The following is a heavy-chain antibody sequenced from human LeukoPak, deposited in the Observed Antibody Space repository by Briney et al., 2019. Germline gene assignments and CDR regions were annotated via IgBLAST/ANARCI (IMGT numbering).Heavy chain of an antibody. CDR2: IIPILGIA. Sequence: SVKVSCKASGGTFSSYAISWVRQAPGQGLEWMGRIIPILGIANYAQKFQGRVTITADKSTSTAYMELSSLRSEDTAVYYCARAVTYYYYYYGMDVWGQGTTVTVSS. CDR3: ARAVTYYYYYYGMDV. CDR1: GGTFSSYA. V-gene: IGHV1-69*04. J-gene: IGHJ6*02.